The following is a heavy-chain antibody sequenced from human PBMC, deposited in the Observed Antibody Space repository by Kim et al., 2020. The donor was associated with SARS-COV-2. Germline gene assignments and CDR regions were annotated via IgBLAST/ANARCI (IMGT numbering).Heavy chain of an antibody. D-gene: IGHD3-10*01. V-gene: IGHV4-34*01. J-gene: IGHJ5*02. CDR2: INHSGST. CDR3: ARGLGRKKNRYGSGSYYSWFDP. Sequence: SETLSLTCAVYGGSFSGYYWSWIRQPPGKGLEWIGEINHSGSTNYNPSLKSRVTISVDTSKNQFSLKLSSVTAADTAVYYCARGLGRKKNRYGSGSYYSWFDPWGQGTLVTVSS. CDR1: GGSFSGYY.